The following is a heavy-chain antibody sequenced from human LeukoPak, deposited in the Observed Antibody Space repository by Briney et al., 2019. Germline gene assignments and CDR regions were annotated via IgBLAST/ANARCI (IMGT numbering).Heavy chain of an antibody. D-gene: IGHD1-26*01. V-gene: IGHV4-59*01. CDR1: GGSISTYY. J-gene: IGHJ5*02. CDR2: IYYTGST. Sequence: SETLSLTCTVSGGSISTYYWSWIRQPPGKGLEWIGYIYYTGSTSYNPSLKSRVTISLDASKNQFSLELNSVTPADTAVYYCARGGNYWPQWWFDPWGRGTLVSVSS. CDR3: ARGGNYWPQWWFDP.